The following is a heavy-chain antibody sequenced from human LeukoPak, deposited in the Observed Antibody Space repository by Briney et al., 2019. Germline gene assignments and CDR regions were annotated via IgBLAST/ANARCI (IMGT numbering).Heavy chain of an antibody. CDR1: GGSISTYY. V-gene: IGHV4-4*07. J-gene: IGHJ5*02. CDR3: ARVGVYYDARGWFDP. Sequence: SETLSLTCTVSGGSISTYYWSWIRQPAGKGLVWIGRIYISGSTNYNPSLKSRVSMSVDTSKNHFSLKLSSVTAADTAVYYCARVGVYYDARGWFDPWGQGTLVTVSS. D-gene: IGHD3-22*01. CDR2: IYISGST.